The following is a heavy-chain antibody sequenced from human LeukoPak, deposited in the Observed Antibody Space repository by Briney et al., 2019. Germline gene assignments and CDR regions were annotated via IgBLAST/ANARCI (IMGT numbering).Heavy chain of an antibody. CDR3: ARDETTGVLHFDY. CDR1: GFTFSSFG. Sequence: PGGSLRLSCAASGFTFSSFGMHWVRQAPGKGLEWVAVIWYDGSNKYYADSVKGRFTISRDNSENTLYLQMSSLRAEDMAVYYCARDETTGVLHFDYWGQGTLVTVSS. V-gene: IGHV3-33*01. CDR2: IWYDGSNK. D-gene: IGHD4-11*01. J-gene: IGHJ4*02.